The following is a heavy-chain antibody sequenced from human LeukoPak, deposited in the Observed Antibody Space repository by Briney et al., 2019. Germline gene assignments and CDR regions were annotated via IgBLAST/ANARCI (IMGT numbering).Heavy chain of an antibody. D-gene: IGHD3-9*01. Sequence: GASVKVSCKASGYTFTSYDINWVRQATGQGLEWMGWMNPNSGNTGYAQKFQGRVTMTRNTSISTAYMELSSLRSEDTAVYYCATYYDILTGYFAFDIWGQGTMVTVSS. CDR2: MNPNSGNT. J-gene: IGHJ3*02. V-gene: IGHV1-8*01. CDR1: GYTFTSYD. CDR3: ATYYDILTGYFAFDI.